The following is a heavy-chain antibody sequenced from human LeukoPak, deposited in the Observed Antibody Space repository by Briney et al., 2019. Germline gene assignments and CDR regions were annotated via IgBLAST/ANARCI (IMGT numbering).Heavy chain of an antibody. V-gene: IGHV4-59*02. CDR1: GASVTSHS. Sequence: SETLSLTCGVSGASVTSHSWSWIRQPPGKELESIGMIYNSVTTNSRPSLKSRVTISVDESKNKLSLKLSSVTAADTAVFYCAGGGGSCHWFGYWGQGTLVTVSS. J-gene: IGHJ5*01. CDR2: IYNSVTT. D-gene: IGHD1-26*01. CDR3: AGGGGSCHWFGY.